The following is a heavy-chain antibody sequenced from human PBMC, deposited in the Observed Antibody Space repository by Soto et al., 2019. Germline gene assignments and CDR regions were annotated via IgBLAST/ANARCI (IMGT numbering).Heavy chain of an antibody. CDR3: VRVLGRKFDY. D-gene: IGHD3-16*01. Sequence: QVRLVESGGGLVKPGGSLRLSCAASGFTFSDYYMSWLRQAPGKGLAWVANIRSSEDYADSVKGRFTISRDNAKNSLYLQMNSLRAEDTAVYFCVRVLGRKFDYWGQGTLVSVSS. CDR1: GFTFSDYY. V-gene: IGHV3-11*01. J-gene: IGHJ4*02. CDR2: IRSSE.